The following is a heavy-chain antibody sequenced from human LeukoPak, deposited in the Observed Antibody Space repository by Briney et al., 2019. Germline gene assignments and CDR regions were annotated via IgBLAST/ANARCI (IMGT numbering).Heavy chain of an antibody. CDR1: GGSISSGGYY. Sequence: SQTLSLTCTVSGGSISSGGYYWSWIRQHPGKGLEWIGYIYSSGSTYYNPSLKSRVTIPVDTSKNQFSLKLSSVTAADTAVYYCARGVGFFTMVRGVIMSDNWFDPWGQGTLVTVSS. V-gene: IGHV4-31*03. CDR3: ARGVGFFTMVRGVIMSDNWFDP. CDR2: IYSSGST. D-gene: IGHD3-10*01. J-gene: IGHJ5*02.